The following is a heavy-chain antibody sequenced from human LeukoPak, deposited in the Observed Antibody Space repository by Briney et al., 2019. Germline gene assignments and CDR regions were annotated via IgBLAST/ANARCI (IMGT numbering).Heavy chain of an antibody. CDR3: ARGGYCSGGSCSPYYFDY. J-gene: IGHJ4*02. D-gene: IGHD2-15*01. CDR2: IIPIFGTA. Sequence: SVKISCKASGGTFSSYAISWVRQAPGQGLEWMGRIIPIFGTANYAQKFQGRVTITTDESTSTAYMELSSLRSEDTAVYYCARGGYCSGGSCSPYYFDYWGQGTLVTVSS. V-gene: IGHV1-69*05. CDR1: GGTFSSYA.